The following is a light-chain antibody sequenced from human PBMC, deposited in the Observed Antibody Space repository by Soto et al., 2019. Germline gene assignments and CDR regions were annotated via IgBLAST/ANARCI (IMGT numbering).Light chain of an antibody. J-gene: IGKJ2*01. CDR3: QHYDGSPRT. CDR2: GVF. V-gene: IGKV3-20*01. Sequence: ETVLPQSPGTVSLYPGERATLSCTTSQSVRSNYLAWYQQKPGQAPRLVVYGVFNRATGIPDRFSGSGSWTDFTLTISGLEPEDSEVYYCQHYDGSPRTFGQGTKLEI. CDR1: QSVRSNY.